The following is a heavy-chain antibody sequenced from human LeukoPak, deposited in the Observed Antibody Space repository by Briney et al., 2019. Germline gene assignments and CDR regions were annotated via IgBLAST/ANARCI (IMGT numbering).Heavy chain of an antibody. V-gene: IGHV1-69*13. D-gene: IGHD3-22*01. CDR2: IIPIFGTA. CDR1: GGTFSSDA. CDR3: ARASYDSSGQTYYYGMDV. J-gene: IGHJ6*02. Sequence: ASVKVSCKASGGTFSSDAISWVRQAPGQGLEWMGGIIPIFGTANYAQKFQGRVTITADESTSTAYMELSSLRSEDTAVYYCARASYDSSGQTYYYGMDVWGQGTTVTVSS.